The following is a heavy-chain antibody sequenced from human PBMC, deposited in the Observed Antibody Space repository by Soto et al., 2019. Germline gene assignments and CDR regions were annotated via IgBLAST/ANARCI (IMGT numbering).Heavy chain of an antibody. V-gene: IGHV1-2*04. CDR1: GYTFTGYY. J-gene: IGHJ6*02. D-gene: IGHD6-13*01. CDR2: INPNSGGT. CDR3: ARGYGSSNWRYSYGMDV. Sequence: QVQLVQSGAEVKKPGASVKVSCKASGYTFTGYYMHWVRQAPGQGLEWMGWINPNSGGTNYAQKFQGWVTMTRDTSISTAYMELSRLRSDDTAVYYCARGYGSSNWRYSYGMDVWGQGTTVTVSS.